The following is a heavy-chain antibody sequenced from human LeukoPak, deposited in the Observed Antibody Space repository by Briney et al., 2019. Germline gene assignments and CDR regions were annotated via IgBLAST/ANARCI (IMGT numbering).Heavy chain of an antibody. D-gene: IGHD2-2*01. V-gene: IGHV3-7*01. CDR2: INQGGSEK. Sequence: PGGSLRLPCAASGFTFSSYWMSWVRQAPEKGLEWVANINQGGSEKYYVDSVRGRFTISRDNAKNSLYLQMNSLRADDTAVYYCARDVTALDSWGQGTLVTVSS. CDR3: ARDVTALDS. CDR1: GFTFSSYW. J-gene: IGHJ4*02.